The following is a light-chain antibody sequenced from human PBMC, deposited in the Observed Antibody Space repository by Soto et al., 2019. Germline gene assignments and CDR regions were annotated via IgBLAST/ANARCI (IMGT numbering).Light chain of an antibody. J-gene: IGLJ2*01. V-gene: IGLV1-44*01. CDR1: SSNIGSNT. CDR3: AAWHDSKNGPV. Sequence: QSVLTQPPSASGTPGQRVTISCSGSSSNIGSNTVNWYQQLPGMPPKLLIYSDNKRPSGVPDRFSGSKSGTSASLVISGLQSEDEADYYCAAWHDSKNGPVFGGGTKLTVL. CDR2: SDN.